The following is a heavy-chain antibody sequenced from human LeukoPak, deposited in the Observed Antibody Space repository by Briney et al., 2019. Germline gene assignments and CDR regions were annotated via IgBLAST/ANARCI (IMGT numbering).Heavy chain of an antibody. CDR1: GFTFSSYA. Sequence: PGGSLRLSCAASGFTFSSYAMSWVRQAPGKGLEWVSAISGSGGSTYYADSVKGRFTISRDNSKNTLYLQMNSLRAEDTAVYYCAKDYYDSSGYWSPYNAFDIWGQGTMVTVSS. CDR3: AKDYYDSSGYWSPYNAFDI. V-gene: IGHV3-23*01. D-gene: IGHD3-22*01. CDR2: ISGSGGST. J-gene: IGHJ3*02.